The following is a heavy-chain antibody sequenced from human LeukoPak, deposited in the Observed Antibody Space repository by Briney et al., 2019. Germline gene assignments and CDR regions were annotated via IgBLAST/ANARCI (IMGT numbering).Heavy chain of an antibody. Sequence: SQTLSLTCAISGDSVSSNSAAWNWIRQSPSRGLEWLGRTYYRPKWYNDYAVSVKSRITINPDTSKNQFSLQLNSVTPEGTAVYYCARGGPPDYYYDSSGPPFDYWGQGTLVTVSS. CDR1: GDSVSSNSAA. V-gene: IGHV6-1*01. CDR3: ARGGPPDYYYDSSGPPFDY. D-gene: IGHD3-22*01. J-gene: IGHJ4*02. CDR2: TYYRPKWYN.